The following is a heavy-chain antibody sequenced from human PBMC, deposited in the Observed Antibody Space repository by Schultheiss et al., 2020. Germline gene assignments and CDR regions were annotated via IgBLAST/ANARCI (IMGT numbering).Heavy chain of an antibody. D-gene: IGHD3-3*01. V-gene: IGHV3-21*01. CDR2: ISSSSSYI. CDR3: ASQSWSGFQIDY. CDR1: GFTFSSYS. Sequence: GGSLRLSCAASGFTFSSYSMNWVRQAPGKGLEWVSSISSSSSYIYYADSVKGRFTISRDNAKNSLYLQMNSLRAEDTAVYYCASQSWSGFQIDYWGQGTLVTVSS. J-gene: IGHJ4*02.